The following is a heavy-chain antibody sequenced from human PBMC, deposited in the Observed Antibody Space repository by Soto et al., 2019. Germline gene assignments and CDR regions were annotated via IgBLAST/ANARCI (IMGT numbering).Heavy chain of an antibody. CDR1: GFTFSSYW. V-gene: IGHV3-7*04. D-gene: IGHD3-10*01. CDR3: ARATGADKEDH. CDR2: IKEDGSER. Sequence: LRLSCAASGFTFSSYWMSWVRQAPGKGLEWVANIKEDGSERYYVDSVKGRFTISRDNAKNSLYLQMNSLRAEDTAVYYCARATGADKEDHWGQGTLVTVSS. J-gene: IGHJ4*02.